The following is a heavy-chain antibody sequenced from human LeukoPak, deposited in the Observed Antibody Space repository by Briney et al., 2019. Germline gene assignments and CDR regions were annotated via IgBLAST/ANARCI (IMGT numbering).Heavy chain of an antibody. CDR1: GFTFSSYA. D-gene: IGHD3-3*01. CDR2: ISYDGSNK. CDR3: ARVAKFLEWLTYYYYMDV. Sequence: GRSLRLSCAASGFTFSSYAMHWVRQAPGKGLEWVAVISYDGSNKYYADSVKGRFTISRDNSKNTLYLQVNSLRAEDTAVYYCARVAKFLEWLTYYYYMDVWGKGTTVTVSS. V-gene: IGHV3-30-3*01. J-gene: IGHJ6*03.